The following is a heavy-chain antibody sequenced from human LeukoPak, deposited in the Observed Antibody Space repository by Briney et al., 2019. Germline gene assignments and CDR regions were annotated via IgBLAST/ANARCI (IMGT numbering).Heavy chain of an antibody. Sequence: SETLSLTCTVSGGSISSGGYYWSWIRQHPGKGLEWIGYIYYSGSTYYNPSLKSRVTISVDTSKNQFSLKLSSVTAADTAVYYCARMEVVASLAFDIWGQGTMVTVSS. CDR3: ARMEVVASLAFDI. J-gene: IGHJ3*02. CDR2: IYYSGST. D-gene: IGHD2-15*01. V-gene: IGHV4-31*03. CDR1: GGSISSGGYY.